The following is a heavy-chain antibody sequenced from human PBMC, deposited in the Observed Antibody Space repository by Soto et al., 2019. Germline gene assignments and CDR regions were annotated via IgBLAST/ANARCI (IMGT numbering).Heavy chain of an antibody. Sequence: EECVTSSCKGSGYSFTSYWIIWVLQMPGKGLECMWSLASTDSYINYSPSFQRHVTISSDKSLRTAYLQWSSLKASATAMYYCAVHSGSAVYWGPGTLVTVSS. J-gene: IGHJ4*02. CDR1: GYSFTSYW. CDR2: LASTDSYI. V-gene: IGHV5-10-1*01. CDR3: AVHSGSAVY. D-gene: IGHD6-13*01.